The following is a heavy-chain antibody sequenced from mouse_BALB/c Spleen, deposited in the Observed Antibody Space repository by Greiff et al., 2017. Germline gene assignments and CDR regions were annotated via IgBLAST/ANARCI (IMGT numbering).Heavy chain of an antibody. CDR2: IWRGGST. CDR1: GFSLTSYG. D-gene: IGHD1-1*01. Sequence: QVQLKESGPSLVQPSQSLSITCTVSGFSLTSYGVHWVRQSPGKGLEWLGVIWRGGSTDYNAAFMSRLSITKDNSKSQVFFKMNSLQADDTAIYYCATPLLPFYAMDYWGQGTSVTVSS. J-gene: IGHJ4*01. CDR3: ATPLLPFYAMDY. V-gene: IGHV2-5-1*01.